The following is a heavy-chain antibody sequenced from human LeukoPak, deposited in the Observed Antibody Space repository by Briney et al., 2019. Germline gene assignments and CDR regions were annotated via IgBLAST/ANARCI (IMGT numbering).Heavy chain of an antibody. CDR1: GFTFSSYW. CDR3: ARNIAAHYYYYMDV. D-gene: IGHD6-13*01. V-gene: IGHV3-74*01. CDR2: INSDGSST. J-gene: IGHJ6*03. Sequence: PGGSLRLSCAASGFTFSSYWMHWVRQAPGKGLVWVSRINSDGSSTSYADSVKGRFTISRDNAKNTLYLQMNSLKAEDTAVYYCARNIAAHYYYYMDVWGKGTTVTVSS.